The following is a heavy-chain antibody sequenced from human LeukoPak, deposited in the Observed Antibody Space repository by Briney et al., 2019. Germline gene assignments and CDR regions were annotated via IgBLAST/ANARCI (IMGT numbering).Heavy chain of an antibody. V-gene: IGHV3-9*01. D-gene: IGHD2-15*01. CDR1: GFXXXXYA. CDR3: VKDDGWYS. CDR2: ISLNSVKT. Sequence: GFXXXXYAMHWVRQAPGKGLEWVSGISLNSVKTGYADSVKGRFIISRDNAKNSLYLQMNSLRTEDTALYYCVKDDGWYSWGQGTMVTVSS. J-gene: IGHJ3*01.